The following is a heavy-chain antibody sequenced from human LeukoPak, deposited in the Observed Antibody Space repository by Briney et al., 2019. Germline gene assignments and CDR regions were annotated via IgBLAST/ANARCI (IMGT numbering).Heavy chain of an antibody. Sequence: GASVKVSCKASGYTFTGYYMHWVRQAPGQGLEWVGWINPNSGGTNYAQKFQGRVTMTRDTSISTAYMELSRLRSDDTAVYYCALGYCSGGSCYNRYYYYYMDVWGKGTTVTVSS. D-gene: IGHD2-15*01. CDR3: ALGYCSGGSCYNRYYYYYMDV. J-gene: IGHJ6*03. V-gene: IGHV1-2*02. CDR1: GYTFTGYY. CDR2: INPNSGGT.